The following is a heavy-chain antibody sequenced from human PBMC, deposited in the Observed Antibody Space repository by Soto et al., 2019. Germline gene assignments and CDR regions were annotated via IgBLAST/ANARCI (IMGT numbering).Heavy chain of an antibody. V-gene: IGHV1-69*13. CDR3: ARGVVPAATYYYYGMDV. Sequence: SVKVSCKASGGTFSSYAISWVRQAPGQGLEWMGGIIPIFGTANYAQKFQGRVTITADESTSTAYMELSSLRSEDTAVYYCARGVVPAATYYYYGMDVWGQGTTVTVSS. J-gene: IGHJ6*02. CDR1: GGTFSSYA. CDR2: IIPIFGTA. D-gene: IGHD2-2*01.